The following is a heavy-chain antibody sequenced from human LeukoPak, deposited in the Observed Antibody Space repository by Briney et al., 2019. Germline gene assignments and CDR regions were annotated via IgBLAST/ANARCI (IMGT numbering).Heavy chain of an antibody. D-gene: IGHD3-10*01. V-gene: IGHV3-30*03. J-gene: IGHJ4*02. Sequence: GGSLRLSCAASGFTFSSYGMHWVRQAPGKGLAWVAVISYDGSHKYYADSVKGRFTISRDNAKNSLYLQMNSLRAEDTAVYYCARKTTGSDFDYWGQGTLVTVSS. CDR2: ISYDGSHK. CDR1: GFTFSSYG. CDR3: ARKTTGSDFDY.